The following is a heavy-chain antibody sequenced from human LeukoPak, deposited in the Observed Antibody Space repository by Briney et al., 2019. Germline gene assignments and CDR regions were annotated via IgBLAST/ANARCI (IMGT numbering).Heavy chain of an antibody. CDR1: GFTFSDYY. D-gene: IGHD6-19*01. V-gene: IGHV3-11*04. CDR2: ISSSGGTII. CDR3: ARDKVAGSMAGSNFDY. J-gene: IGHJ4*02. Sequence: GGSLRLSCAASGFTFSDYYMSWIRQAPGKGLEWVSYISSSGGTIIYYADSVKGRITISRDNANNSLHLQMNSLRAEDTAVYYCARDKVAGSMAGSNFDYWGQGTLVTVSS.